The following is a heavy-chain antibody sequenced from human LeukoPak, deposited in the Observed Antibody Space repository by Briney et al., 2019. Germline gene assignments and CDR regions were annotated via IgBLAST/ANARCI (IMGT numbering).Heavy chain of an antibody. CDR3: AREYDFWRGYYWFDP. CDR2: ISSSSSTI. D-gene: IGHD3-3*01. J-gene: IGHJ5*02. V-gene: IGHV3-48*01. Sequence: GGSLRLSCAASGFTFSSYSMNWVRQAPGKGLEWVSYISSSSSTIYYADSVKGRFTISRDNAKNSLYLQMNSLRAEDTAVYYCAREYDFWRGYYWFDPWGQGTLVTVSS. CDR1: GFTFSSYS.